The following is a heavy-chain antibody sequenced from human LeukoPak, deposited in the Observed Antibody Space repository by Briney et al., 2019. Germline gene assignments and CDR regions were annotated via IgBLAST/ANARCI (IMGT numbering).Heavy chain of an antibody. J-gene: IGHJ4*02. CDR2: IYQSETY. V-gene: IGHV4-30-4*01. CDR1: GGSTSSGDYY. Sequence: SETLSLTCTVSGGSTSSGDYYWSWLRQAPGKGLEWIGFIYQSETYYYNPSLKTRLTISGDTSKNQFSLRLSSVTAADTAVYYCARERRGGGYSGHCDSWGQGTLVTVSS. D-gene: IGHD5-12*01. CDR3: ARERRGGGYSGHCDS.